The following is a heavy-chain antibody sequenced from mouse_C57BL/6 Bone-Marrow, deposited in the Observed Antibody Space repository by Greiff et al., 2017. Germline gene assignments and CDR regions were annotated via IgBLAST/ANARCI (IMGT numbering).Heavy chain of an antibody. J-gene: IGHJ3*01. CDR3: AGDRGGLGLAY. CDR2: ITHSGET. V-gene: IGHV12-3*01. D-gene: IGHD4-1*01. CDR1: GFPITSGYY. Sequence: VKLVESGPGLVKPSQSLFLTCSITGFPITSGYYWIWIRQSPGKPLEWMGYITHSGETFYNPSLQSPISITRETSKNQFFLQLNSVTTEDTAMYYCAGDRGGLGLAYWGQGTLVTVPA.